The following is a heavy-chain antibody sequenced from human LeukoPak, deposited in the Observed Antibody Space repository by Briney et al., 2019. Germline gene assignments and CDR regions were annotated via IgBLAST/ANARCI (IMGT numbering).Heavy chain of an antibody. J-gene: IGHJ4*02. CDR2: ISGRGGST. CDR3: AKGSASSRPYYFDH. CDR1: GFTFSSYA. V-gene: IGHV3-23*01. D-gene: IGHD6-6*01. Sequence: GGSLRLSCAASGFTFSSYAMSWVRQAPGKGLEWVSAISGRGGSTYYADSVKGRFTISRDNSKNTLNLQMNSLRAEDTAIYYCAKGSASSRPYYFDHWGQGTLVTVSS.